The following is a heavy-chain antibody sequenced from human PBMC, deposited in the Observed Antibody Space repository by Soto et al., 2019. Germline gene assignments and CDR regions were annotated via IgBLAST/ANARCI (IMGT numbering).Heavy chain of an antibody. CDR1: GFTFSSYW. CDR3: ARGRRYDFWSGYYFDY. Sequence: GGSLRLSCAASGFTFSSYWMSWVRQAPGKGLEWVANIKQDGSEKYYVDSVKGRFTISRDNAKNSLYLQMNSLRAEDTAVYYCARGRRYDFWSGYYFDYWGQGTLVTVSS. D-gene: IGHD3-3*01. J-gene: IGHJ4*02. CDR2: IKQDGSEK. V-gene: IGHV3-7*01.